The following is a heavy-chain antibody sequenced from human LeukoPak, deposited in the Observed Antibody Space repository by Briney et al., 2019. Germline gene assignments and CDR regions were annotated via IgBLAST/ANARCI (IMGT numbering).Heavy chain of an antibody. CDR3: ARAGVVVPAPNFDY. CDR2: IYYSGST. D-gene: IGHD2-2*01. J-gene: IGHJ4*02. Sequence: SETLSLTCTVSGGSISSYYWSWIRQPPGKGLEWIGYIYYSGSTNYNPSLKSRVTISVDTSKNQFSLKRSSVTAADTAVYYCARAGVVVPAPNFDYWGQGTLVTVSS. V-gene: IGHV4-59*01. CDR1: GGSISSYY.